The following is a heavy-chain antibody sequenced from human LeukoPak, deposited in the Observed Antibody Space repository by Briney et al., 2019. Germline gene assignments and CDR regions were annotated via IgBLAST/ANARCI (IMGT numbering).Heavy chain of an antibody. V-gene: IGHV4-59*01. CDR3: ARDHVAGATTWIDY. Sequence: PSETLSLTCTVSGGSISSYYWSWIRQPPGKGLEWIGYIHYSGSTNYNPSLKSRVTISVDTSKNQFSLKLSSVTAADTAVYYCARDHVAGATTWIDYWGQGTLVTVSS. CDR1: GGSISSYY. D-gene: IGHD1-26*01. CDR2: IHYSGST. J-gene: IGHJ4*02.